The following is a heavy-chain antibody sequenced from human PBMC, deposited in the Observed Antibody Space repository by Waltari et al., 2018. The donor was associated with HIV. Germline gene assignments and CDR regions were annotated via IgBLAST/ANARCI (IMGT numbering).Heavy chain of an antibody. CDR3: ARHSLTYYYDSSGYSVAFDY. J-gene: IGHJ4*02. V-gene: IGHV4-39*01. CDR2: IYYSGST. CDR1: GGSISSSSYY. Sequence: QLQLQESGPGLVKPSETLSLTCTVSGGSISSSSYYWGWIRQPPGKGREWIGSIYYSGSTYYNPSLKSRVTISVDTSKNQFSLKLSSVTAADTAVYYCARHSLTYYYDSSGYSVAFDYWGQGTLVTVSS. D-gene: IGHD3-22*01.